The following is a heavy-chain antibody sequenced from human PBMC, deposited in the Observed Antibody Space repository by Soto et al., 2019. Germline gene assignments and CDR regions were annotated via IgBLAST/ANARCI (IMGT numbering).Heavy chain of an antibody. D-gene: IGHD3-9*01. CDR3: ARTYYDILTGYYSNWFDP. CDR1: GGSISSGGYY. Sequence: QVQLQESGPGLVKPSQTLSLTCTVSGGSISSGGYYWSWIRQHPGKGLEWIGYIYYSGSTYYNPSLKSRVTIPVDTSKNQFSLKLSSVTAADTAVYYCARTYYDILTGYYSNWFDPWGQGTLVTVSS. J-gene: IGHJ5*02. CDR2: IYYSGST. V-gene: IGHV4-31*03.